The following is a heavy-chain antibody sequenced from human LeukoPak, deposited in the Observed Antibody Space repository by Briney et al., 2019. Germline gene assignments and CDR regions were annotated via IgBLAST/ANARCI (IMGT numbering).Heavy chain of an antibody. J-gene: IGHJ4*02. D-gene: IGHD1-14*01. CDR2: IYHSGST. V-gene: IGHV4-38-2*02. CDR3: AVNLITTTIPGLFDY. Sequence: SETLSLTCTVSGYSISSGYYWGWIRQPPGKGLEWIGSIYHSGSTYYNPSLKSRVTISVDTSKNQFSLKLSSVTAADTAVYYCAVNLITTTIPGLFDYWGQGTLVTVSS. CDR1: GYSISSGYY.